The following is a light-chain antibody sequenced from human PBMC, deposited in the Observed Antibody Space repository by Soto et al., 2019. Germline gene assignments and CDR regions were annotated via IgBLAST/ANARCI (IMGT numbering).Light chain of an antibody. J-gene: IGLJ1*01. CDR1: SGDVGGYNY. Sequence: QSVLTQPASVSGSPGQSITISCTGTSGDVGGYNYVSWYQQHPGKAPKLMIYEVSNRPSGVSNRFSGSKSGNTASLTISGLRAEDEADYYCSSYTSSSTLVFXTGTKVTVL. CDR2: EVS. V-gene: IGLV2-14*01. CDR3: SSYTSSSTLV.